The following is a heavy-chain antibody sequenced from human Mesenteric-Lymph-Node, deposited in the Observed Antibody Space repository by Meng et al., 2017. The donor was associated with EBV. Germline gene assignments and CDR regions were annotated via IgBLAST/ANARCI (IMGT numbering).Heavy chain of an antibody. Sequence: QLQLQECGVGMLRPSATRSLTGAVSGCSISSGGYSWTWIRQPPGKGLEWIGYLYHGVNTYYNPSLKSRVTISVDTSKNQFSLKLSSVTAADTAVYYCARVFPDLDYWGQGTLVTVSS. CDR1: GCSISSGGYS. J-gene: IGHJ4*02. CDR3: ARVFPDLDY. V-gene: IGHV4-30-2*01. CDR2: LYHGVNT.